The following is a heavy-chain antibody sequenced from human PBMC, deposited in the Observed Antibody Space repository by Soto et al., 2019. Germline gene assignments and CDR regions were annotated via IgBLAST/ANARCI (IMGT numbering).Heavy chain of an antibody. J-gene: IGHJ4*02. Sequence: GGSLRLSCAASGFTFSTYSMNWVRQAPGKGLEWVSSISSGSSFIYFADSVKGRFTISRDNAKNSLFLQMNSLRAEDTAVYYCARDNGYSGYDSFDYWGQGTRVTVSS. V-gene: IGHV3-21*01. CDR2: ISSGSSFI. CDR3: ARDNGYSGYDSFDY. D-gene: IGHD5-12*01. CDR1: GFTFSTYS.